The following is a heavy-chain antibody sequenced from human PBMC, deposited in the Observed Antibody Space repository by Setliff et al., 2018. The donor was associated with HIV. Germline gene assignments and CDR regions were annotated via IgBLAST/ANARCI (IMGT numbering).Heavy chain of an antibody. J-gene: IGHJ4*01. CDR1: GFTFSSYA. CDR3: VTDRDGYNH. Sequence: GGSLRLSCAASGFTFSSYAMGWVRQAPGKGLEWVGRIKSKNDGGATDYVAPVKGRFTISRDDSKNTLYLQMNSLRVEDTAVFYCVTDRDGYNHWGHGTLVTVSS. V-gene: IGHV3-15*05. D-gene: IGHD5-12*01. CDR2: IKSKNDGGAT.